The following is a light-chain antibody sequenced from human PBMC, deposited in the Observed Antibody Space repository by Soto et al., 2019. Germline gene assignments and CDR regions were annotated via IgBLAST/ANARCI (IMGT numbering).Light chain of an antibody. J-gene: IGLJ1*01. CDR2: SNN. CDR1: SSNIGSNT. CDR3: AAWDDSLNGYV. V-gene: IGLV1-44*01. Sequence: QSVLTQPPSAPGTPGQRVTISCSGSSSNIGSNTVNWYQQLPGTAPKLLIYSNNQWPSGVPDRFSGSKSGTSASLAISGLQSGDEADYYCAAWDDSLNGYVFATGTKVTVL.